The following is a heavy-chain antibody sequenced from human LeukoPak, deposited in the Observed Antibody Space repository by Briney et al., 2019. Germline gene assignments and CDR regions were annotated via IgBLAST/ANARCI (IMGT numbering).Heavy chain of an antibody. CDR3: LKDTSCSGYDYFDY. CDR2: ISSNGGGT. D-gene: IGHD5-12*01. J-gene: IGHJ4*02. Sequence: PGGSLRLSCSASGFTFSSYAMHWVRQAPGKGLEYVSAISSNGGGTYYADSVKGRFTISRDNSNNTLYVQMSLLRAEDTAVYDYLKDTSCSGYDYFDYWGQGTLVTVSS. CDR1: GFTFSSYA. V-gene: IGHV3-64*05.